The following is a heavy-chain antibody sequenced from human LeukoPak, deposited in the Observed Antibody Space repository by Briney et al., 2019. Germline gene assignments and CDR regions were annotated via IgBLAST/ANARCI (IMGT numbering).Heavy chain of an antibody. CDR1: VYTFTSYD. J-gene: IGHJ4*02. Sequence: ASVTVSFKSSVYTFTSYDINWVRQATGQGLEWMGWMNPNSGSTGYAQKFQGRVTMTRNTYISTAYMELSSLRSEDTAVYYCARFGGSYGVFDYWGQGTLVTVSS. V-gene: IGHV1-8*01. CDR2: MNPNSGST. D-gene: IGHD1-26*01. CDR3: ARFGGSYGVFDY.